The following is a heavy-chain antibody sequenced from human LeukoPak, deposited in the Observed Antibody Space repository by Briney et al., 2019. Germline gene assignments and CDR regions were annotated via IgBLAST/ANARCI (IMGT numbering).Heavy chain of an antibody. Sequence: PGGSLRLSCAASGFTFSSYGMHWVRQAPGKGLEWVAFIRYDGSNKYYADSVKGRFTISRDNSKNTLYLQMNSLRAEDKAVYYCAKPSAYFTMVRGVTTDYWGQGTLVTVSS. CDR3: AKPSAYFTMVRGVTTDY. V-gene: IGHV3-30*02. CDR2: IRYDGSNK. D-gene: IGHD3-10*01. CDR1: GFTFSSYG. J-gene: IGHJ4*02.